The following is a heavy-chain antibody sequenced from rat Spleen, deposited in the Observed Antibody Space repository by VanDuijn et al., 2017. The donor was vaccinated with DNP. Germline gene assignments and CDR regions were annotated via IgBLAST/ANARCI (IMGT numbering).Heavy chain of an antibody. CDR2: ISYSGST. CDR3: AGRPPPTRGPFDY. V-gene: IGHV3-1*01. J-gene: IGHJ2*01. Sequence: EVQLQESGPGLVKPSQSLSLTCSVTGYSITSNYWGWIRKFPGNKMEWMAYISYSGSTGYNPSLKSRISITRDTSKNQFFLQLNSVTTEDTAIYYCAGRPPPTRGPFDYWGQGVMVTVSS. CDR1: GYSITSNY. D-gene: IGHD1-4*01.